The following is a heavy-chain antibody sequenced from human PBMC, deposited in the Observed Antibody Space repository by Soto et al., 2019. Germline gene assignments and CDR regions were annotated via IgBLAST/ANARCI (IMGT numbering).Heavy chain of an antibody. J-gene: IGHJ5*02. Sequence: SETLSLTCAVYGVSFSGYYWSWIRQPPGKGLEWIGEINHSGSTNYNPSLKSRVTISVDTSKNQFSLKLSSVTAADTAVYYCARGRTVLLWFGELLNWFDPWGQGTLVTVSS. V-gene: IGHV4-34*01. CDR1: GVSFSGYY. CDR3: ARGRTVLLWFGELLNWFDP. D-gene: IGHD3-10*01. CDR2: INHSGST.